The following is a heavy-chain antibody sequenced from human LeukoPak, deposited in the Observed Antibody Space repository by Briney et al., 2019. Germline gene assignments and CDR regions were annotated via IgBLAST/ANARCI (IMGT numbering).Heavy chain of an antibody. CDR2: INAGNGNT. J-gene: IGHJ5*02. CDR3: ARTTYYYDSSGYLTDLNWFDP. V-gene: IGHV1-3*01. D-gene: IGHD3-22*01. Sequence: GASVKVSCKASGYTFTSYAMHWVRQAPGQRPEWMGWINAGNGNTKYSQKFQGRVTITRDTSASTAYMELSSLRPEDTAVYYCARTTYYYDSSGYLTDLNWFDPWGQGTLVTVSS. CDR1: GYTFTSYA.